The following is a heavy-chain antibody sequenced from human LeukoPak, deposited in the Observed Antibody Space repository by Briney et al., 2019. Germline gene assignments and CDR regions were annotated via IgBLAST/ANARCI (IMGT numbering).Heavy chain of an antibody. J-gene: IGHJ4*02. CDR2: ISGSGGST. D-gene: IGHD1-26*01. V-gene: IGHV3-23*01. CDR1: GLTFSSYA. Sequence: GGSLRLSCAASGLTFSSYAMSWVRQAPGKGLEWVSAISGSGGSTYYADSVEGRFTISRDNSKNTLYLQMNSLRAEDTAVYYCAKIPLSGSYLNYFDYWGQGTLVTVSS. CDR3: AKIPLSGSYLNYFDY.